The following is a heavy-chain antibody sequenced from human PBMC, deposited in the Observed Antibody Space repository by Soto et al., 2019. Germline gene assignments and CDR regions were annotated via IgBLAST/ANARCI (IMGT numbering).Heavy chain of an antibody. CDR3: ASHMPPPTREWSSAFDI. J-gene: IGHJ3*02. D-gene: IGHD3-3*01. V-gene: IGHV5-51*01. CDR2: IYPGDSDT. CDR1: GYSFTSYW. Sequence: GESLKISCKGSGYSFTSYWIGWVRQMPGKGLEWMGIIYPGDSDTRYSPSFQGQVTISADKSISTAYLQWSSLKASDTAMYYCASHMPPPTREWSSAFDIWGQGTMVTVSS.